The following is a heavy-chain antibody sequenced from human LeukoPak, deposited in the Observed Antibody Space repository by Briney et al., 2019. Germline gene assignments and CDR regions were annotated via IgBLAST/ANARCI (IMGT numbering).Heavy chain of an antibody. CDR1: GFTFSSYA. CDR2: ISGSGGST. CDR3: AKSLTDIVATIRSGADY. J-gene: IGHJ4*02. V-gene: IGHV3-23*01. Sequence: PGGSLRLSCAASGFTFSSYAMSWARQAPGKGLEWVSGISGSGGSTSYADSVKGRFTISRDNSKNTLFLQMNSLRVEDTAVYYCAKSLTDIVATIRSGADYWGQGTLVFVSS. D-gene: IGHD5-12*01.